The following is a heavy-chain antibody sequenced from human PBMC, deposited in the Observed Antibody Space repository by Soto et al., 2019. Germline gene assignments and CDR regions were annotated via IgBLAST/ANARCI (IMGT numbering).Heavy chain of an antibody. CDR1: GFTFDDYA. D-gene: IGHD6-13*01. CDR3: AKASPYSSSCPDD. J-gene: IGHJ4*02. CDR2: ISWNSGSI. Sequence: EVQLVESGGGLVQPGRSLRLSCAASGFTFDDYAMHWVRQAPGKGLEWVSGISWNSGSIGYADSVKGRFTISRDNAKNSLYLQMNSLRAEDTALYYCAKASPYSSSCPDDWGQGTLVTVSS. V-gene: IGHV3-9*01.